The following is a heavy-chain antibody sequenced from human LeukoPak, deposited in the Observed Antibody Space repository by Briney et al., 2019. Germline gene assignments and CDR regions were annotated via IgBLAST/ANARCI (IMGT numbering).Heavy chain of an antibody. D-gene: IGHD4-17*01. Sequence: GGSLRLSCAASGFTFSTYSMNWVRQAPGKGLEWVSSISRRSTYIYYADSVKGRFTISRDSAKNSLYLQMNTLRAEDTAVYYCARGGTGDYWGIDYWGQGTLVTVSS. CDR2: ISRRSTYI. CDR1: GFTFSTYS. CDR3: ARGGTGDYWGIDY. V-gene: IGHV3-21*01. J-gene: IGHJ4*02.